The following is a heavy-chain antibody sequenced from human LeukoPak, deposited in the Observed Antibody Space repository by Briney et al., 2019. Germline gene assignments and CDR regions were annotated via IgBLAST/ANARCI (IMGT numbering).Heavy chain of an antibody. CDR1: GYTFTSYG. CDR3: ARESYCSSPSCSHDY. Sequence: ASVKVSCKASGYTFTSYGISWVRQAPGQGLEWMGWISAYNGNTNYAQKLQGRVTMTTDTSTSTAYMELRSLRSDDTAVYYCARESYCSSPSCSHDYWGQGTLVTVSS. CDR2: ISAYNGNT. V-gene: IGHV1-18*01. D-gene: IGHD2-2*01. J-gene: IGHJ4*02.